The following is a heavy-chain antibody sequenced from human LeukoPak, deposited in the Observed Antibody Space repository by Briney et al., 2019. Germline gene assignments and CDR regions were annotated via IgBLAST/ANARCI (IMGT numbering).Heavy chain of an antibody. J-gene: IGHJ4*02. Sequence: SETLSLTCTLSGGSISSGDYYWSWIRQPPGKGLEWIGYIYYSGSTYYNPSLKSRVTISVDTSKNQFSLKLSSVTAADTAVYYCARGRSGYYDSSGYYYYGGFDYWGQGTLVTVSS. CDR3: ARGRSGYYDSSGYYYYGGFDY. CDR1: GGSISSGDYY. V-gene: IGHV4-30-4*08. CDR2: IYYSGST. D-gene: IGHD3-22*01.